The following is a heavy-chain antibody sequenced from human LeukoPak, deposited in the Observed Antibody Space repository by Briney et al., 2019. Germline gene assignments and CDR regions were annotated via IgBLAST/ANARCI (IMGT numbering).Heavy chain of an antibody. CDR1: EFTLSDSY. V-gene: IGHV3-11*01. J-gene: IGHJ3*02. D-gene: IGHD5-18*01. CDR2: ITTSGSAK. Sequence: GGSLRLSCAASEFTLSDSYMNWIRQAPGKGLEWISYITTSGSAKHYADSVKGRFTISRDNAKNSLYLRMNSLRADDTAVYYCARSGYGYGDAFDIWGQGTMVTVSS. CDR3: ARSGYGYGDAFDI.